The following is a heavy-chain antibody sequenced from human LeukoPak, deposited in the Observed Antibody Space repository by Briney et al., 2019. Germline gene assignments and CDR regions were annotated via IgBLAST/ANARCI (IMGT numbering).Heavy chain of an antibody. CDR3: ARELGGGMDV. V-gene: IGHV3-21*01. CDR2: ISSSSSYI. J-gene: IGHJ6*04. Sequence: GGSLRLSCAASGFTFSSYSMNWVRQAPGKGLGWVSSISSSSSYIYYADSVKGRFTISRDNAKNSLYLQMNSLRAEDTAVYYCARELGGGMDVWGKGTTVTVSS. CDR1: GFTFSSYS. D-gene: IGHD2-15*01.